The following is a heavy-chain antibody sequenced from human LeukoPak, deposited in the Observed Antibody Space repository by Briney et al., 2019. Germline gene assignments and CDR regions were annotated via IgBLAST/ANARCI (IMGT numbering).Heavy chain of an antibody. J-gene: IGHJ4*02. D-gene: IGHD6-19*01. Sequence: PGGSLRLSCAASGFTFNRNAISWVRQAPGKGREWVSTIGGSGDKTFYADSVKGRFTISRDNSKNMVHLQMNSLTGEDTALYYCVRRGDASSGWGDHDFWGQGALVTVSS. CDR1: GFTFNRNA. CDR3: VRRGDASSGWGDHDF. CDR2: IGGSGDKT. V-gene: IGHV3-23*01.